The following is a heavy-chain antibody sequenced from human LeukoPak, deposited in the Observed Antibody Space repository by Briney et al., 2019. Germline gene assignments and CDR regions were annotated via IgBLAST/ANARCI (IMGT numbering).Heavy chain of an antibody. Sequence: PGGSLRLACAASGFTVSSYSMNWVRQAPGKGLEWVSSISSSSSYIYYADSVKGRFTISRDNAKNSLYLQMNSLRAEDTAVYYCARVVSGSYAVWGQGTLVTVSS. CDR3: ARVVSGSYAV. CDR2: ISSSSSYI. D-gene: IGHD1-26*01. CDR1: GFTVSSYS. J-gene: IGHJ4*02. V-gene: IGHV3-21*01.